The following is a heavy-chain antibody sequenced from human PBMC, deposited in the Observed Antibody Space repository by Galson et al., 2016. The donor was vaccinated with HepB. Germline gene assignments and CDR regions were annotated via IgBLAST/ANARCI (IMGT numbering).Heavy chain of an antibody. CDR3: ASYFDASGVVSALDL. CDR2: ITPRGST. J-gene: IGHJ3*01. CDR1: GYTLTRYY. Sequence: SVKVSCKASGYTLTRYYVHWVRQAPGQGLEWMGIITPRGSTNYAQKLQGRITMTRDTSTSTVYMELSSLRSEDTAVYFCASYFDASGVVSALDLWGQGTLVTVSS. V-gene: IGHV1-46*01. D-gene: IGHD2/OR15-2a*01.